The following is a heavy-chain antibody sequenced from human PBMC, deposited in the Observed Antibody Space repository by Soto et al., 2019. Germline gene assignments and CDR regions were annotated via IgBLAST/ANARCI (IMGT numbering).Heavy chain of an antibody. Sequence: SETLSLTCTVSGGSMSSYYWSWIRQPPGKGLEWIGYIYYSGSTNYNPSLKSRVTISVDTSKNQFSLKLSSVTAADTAVYYCARLLLTIFGVVIGNDYYYGMDVWGQGTTVTVSS. D-gene: IGHD3-3*01. J-gene: IGHJ6*02. CDR2: IYYSGST. CDR3: ARLLLTIFGVVIGNDYYYGMDV. CDR1: GGSMSSYY. V-gene: IGHV4-59*01.